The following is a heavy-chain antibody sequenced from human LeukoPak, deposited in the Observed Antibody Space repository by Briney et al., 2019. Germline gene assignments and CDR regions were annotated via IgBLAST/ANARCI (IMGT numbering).Heavy chain of an antibody. V-gene: IGHV3-21*01. CDR1: GFTFSSYS. CDR2: ISSSSSYI. Sequence: PGGSLRLSCAASGFTFSSYSMNWVRQAPGKGLEWVSSISSSSSYIYYADSVKGRFTISRDNAKNSLYLQMNSLRAEDTAVYYCAREYYDFWSGYEVDYWGQGTLVTVSS. J-gene: IGHJ4*02. D-gene: IGHD3-3*01. CDR3: AREYYDFWSGYEVDY.